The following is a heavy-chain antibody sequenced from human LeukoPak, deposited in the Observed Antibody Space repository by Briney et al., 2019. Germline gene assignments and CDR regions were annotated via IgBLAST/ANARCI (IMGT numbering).Heavy chain of an antibody. V-gene: IGHV3-23*01. Sequence: GGSLRLSCAASGFTFSSSAMGWVRQAPGEGLEWVSAISGSGGSTYYADSVKGRFTISRDNSKNTLYLQMNSLRAEDTAVYYCAKRGQQWLVTYYYGMDVWGQGTTVTVSS. J-gene: IGHJ6*02. D-gene: IGHD6-19*01. CDR3: AKRGQQWLVTYYYGMDV. CDR2: ISGSGGST. CDR1: GFTFSSSA.